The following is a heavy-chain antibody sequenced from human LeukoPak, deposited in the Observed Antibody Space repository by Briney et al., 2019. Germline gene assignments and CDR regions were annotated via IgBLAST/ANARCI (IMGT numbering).Heavy chain of an antibody. CDR1: GGSFSGYY. Sequence: SETLSLTCAVYGGSFSGYYWSWIRQPPGKGLEWIGEINHSGSTNYNPSLKSRVTISVDTSKNQFSLKLSSVTAADTAVYYCARRARLAVAFVERFDPWGQGTLVTVSS. CDR2: INHSGST. J-gene: IGHJ5*02. D-gene: IGHD6-19*01. V-gene: IGHV4-34*01. CDR3: ARRARLAVAFVERFDP.